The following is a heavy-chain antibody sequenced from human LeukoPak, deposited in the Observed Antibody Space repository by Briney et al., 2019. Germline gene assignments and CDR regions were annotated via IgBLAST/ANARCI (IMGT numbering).Heavy chain of an antibody. CDR2: IYYSGTT. CDR1: GGSISGFY. V-gene: IGHV4-59*01. Sequence: SETLSLTCTVSGGSISGFYWSWIRQSPGKGLEWIGYIYYSGTTTYNPSLKSRVTISIDMSNNHFSLNLRSVTAADKAVYYCAREYGGSCPDYWGQGTLVTVSS. D-gene: IGHD2-15*01. CDR3: AREYGGSCPDY. J-gene: IGHJ4*02.